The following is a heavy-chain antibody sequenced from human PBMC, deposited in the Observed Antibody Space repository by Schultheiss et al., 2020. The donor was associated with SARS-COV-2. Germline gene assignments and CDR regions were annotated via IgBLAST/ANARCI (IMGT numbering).Heavy chain of an antibody. CDR1: GFTFSSYG. D-gene: IGHD1-1*01. J-gene: IGHJ6*02. V-gene: IGHV3-30*03. CDR2: ISYDGSNK. Sequence: GGSLRLSCAASGFTFSSYGMHWVRQAPGKGLEWVAVISYDGSNKYYADSVKGRFTISRDNAKNTVSLQMNSLRAEDTAVYYCTRGLYNERSVGMDVWGQGTTVTVSS. CDR3: TRGLYNERSVGMDV.